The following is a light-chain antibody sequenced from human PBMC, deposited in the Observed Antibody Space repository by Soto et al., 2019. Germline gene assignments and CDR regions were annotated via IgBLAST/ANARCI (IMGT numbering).Light chain of an antibody. Sequence: QSALTQPASVSGSPGQSITISCTGTSSDVGGYNYVSWYQQHPGKAPKLMIYDVSNRPSGVSNRFSGSKSGNTASLTISGLQAEDEAYYYCTSNTSSSTVVFGGGTKLTVL. CDR2: DVS. CDR3: TSNTSSSTVV. J-gene: IGLJ2*01. CDR1: SSDVGGYNY. V-gene: IGLV2-14*01.